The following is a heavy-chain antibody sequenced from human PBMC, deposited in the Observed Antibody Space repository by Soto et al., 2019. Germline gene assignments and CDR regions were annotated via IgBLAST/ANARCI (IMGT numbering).Heavy chain of an antibody. V-gene: IGHV3-30-3*01. CDR3: ARDPSIAAAGLFDY. CDR2: ISYDGSNK. D-gene: IGHD6-13*01. CDR1: GFTFSSYA. Sequence: GGSLRLSCAASGFTFSSYAMHWVRQAPGKGLEWVAVISYDGSNKYYADSVKGRFTISRDNSKNTLYLQMNSLRAEDTAVYYCARDPSIAAAGLFDYWGQGTQVTVSS. J-gene: IGHJ4*02.